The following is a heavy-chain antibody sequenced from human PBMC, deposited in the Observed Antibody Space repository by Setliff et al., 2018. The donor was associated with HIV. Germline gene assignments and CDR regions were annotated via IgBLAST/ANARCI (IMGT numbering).Heavy chain of an antibody. J-gene: IGHJ3*02. D-gene: IGHD5-12*01. CDR2: NNQSGGI. CDR3: ATASGYDLFMGAFDI. Sequence: PSETLSLTCAVSGYSLSSDYYWSWIRQPPGKGLEWIGENNQSGGINYNPSLKSRVTISIDTFKNQFSMKLYSVTAADTAVYYCATASGYDLFMGAFDIWGQGTMVTVSS. V-gene: IGHV4-34*01. CDR1: GYSLSSDYY.